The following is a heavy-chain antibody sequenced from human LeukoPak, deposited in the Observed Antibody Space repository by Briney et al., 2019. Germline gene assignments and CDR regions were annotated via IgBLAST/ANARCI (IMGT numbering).Heavy chain of an antibody. V-gene: IGHV1-69*01. J-gene: IGHJ6*03. D-gene: IGHD2-2*01. Sequence: SVKVSCKASGGTFSSYAISWVRQAPRQGLEWMGGIIPIFGTANYAQKFQGGVTITADESTSTAYMELSSLRSEDTAVYYCGVGYCSSTSCYWGDYYYYYMDVWGKGTTVTVSS. CDR3: GVGYCSSTSCYWGDYYYYYMDV. CDR1: GGTFSSYA. CDR2: IIPIFGTA.